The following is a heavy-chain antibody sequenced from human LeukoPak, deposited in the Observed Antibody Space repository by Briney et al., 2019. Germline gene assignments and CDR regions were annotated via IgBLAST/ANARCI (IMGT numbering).Heavy chain of an antibody. J-gene: IGHJ3*02. CDR3: ARDQGLGTFDI. CDR1: GFTFSSYS. Sequence: TGGSPRLSCAASGFTFSSYSMNWVRQAPGKGLEWVSSISSGSSHIYYADSVKGRFTISRDNAKNSLYLQMNSLRAEDTAVYYCARDQGLGTFDIWGQGTMVTVSS. CDR2: ISSGSSHI. V-gene: IGHV3-21*01.